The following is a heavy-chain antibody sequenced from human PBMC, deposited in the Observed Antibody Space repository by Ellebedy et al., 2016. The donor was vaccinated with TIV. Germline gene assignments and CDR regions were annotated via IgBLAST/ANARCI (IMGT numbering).Heavy chain of an antibody. Sequence: ASVKVSCXASGYTFTSYDINWVRQATGQGLEWMGWMNPNSGNTGYAQKFQGRVTMTRNTSISTAYMELSSLRSEDTAVYYCARRILWVANWFDPWGQGTLVTVSS. CDR2: MNPNSGNT. CDR1: GYTFTSYD. J-gene: IGHJ5*02. CDR3: ARRILWVANWFDP. V-gene: IGHV1-8*01. D-gene: IGHD2/OR15-2a*01.